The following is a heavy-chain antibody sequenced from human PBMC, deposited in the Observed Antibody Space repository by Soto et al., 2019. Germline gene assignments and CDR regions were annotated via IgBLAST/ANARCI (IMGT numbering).Heavy chain of an antibody. CDR3: ATTPGGLDPDY. V-gene: IGHV4-34*01. D-gene: IGHD6-19*01. CDR1: GGSFSGYY. J-gene: IGHJ4*02. CDR2: INHSGST. Sequence: QVQLQQWGAGLLKPSETLSLTCAVYGGSFSGYYWSWIRQPPGKGLEWIGEINHSGSTNYNPSLSSRVTLSVDTAKNRFPRRLSSVTAAATAVYYCATTPGGLDPDYWGQGTLVTVSS.